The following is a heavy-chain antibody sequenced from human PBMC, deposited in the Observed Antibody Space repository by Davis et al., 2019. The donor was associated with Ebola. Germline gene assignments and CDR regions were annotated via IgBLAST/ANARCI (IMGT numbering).Heavy chain of an antibody. CDR2: INHSGST. Sequence: MPSETLSLTCAVYGGSFSGYYWSWIRQPPGKGLEWIGEINHSGSTNYNPSLESRLTMSVDTSKNQFSLKLRSVTAADTAVYYCARQRRDGYSDFDYWGLGTLVTVSS. V-gene: IGHV4-34*01. J-gene: IGHJ4*02. CDR3: ARQRRDGYSDFDY. D-gene: IGHD5-24*01. CDR1: GGSFSGYY.